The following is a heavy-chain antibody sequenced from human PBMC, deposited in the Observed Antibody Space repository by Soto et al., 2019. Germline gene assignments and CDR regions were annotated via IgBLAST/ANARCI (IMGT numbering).Heavy chain of an antibody. V-gene: IGHV3-21*01. CDR2: ISSSSSYI. D-gene: IGHD5-18*01. J-gene: IGHJ5*02. CDR3: ARAPIRPVDTAMTLFDP. CDR1: GFTFSIYS. Sequence: PGGSLRLSCAASGFTFSIYSMNWVRQAPGNGLEWVSSISSSSSYIYYADSVKGRFTISRDNAKNSLYLQMNSLRAEDTAVYYCARAPIRPVDTAMTLFDPWGQGTLVTVSS.